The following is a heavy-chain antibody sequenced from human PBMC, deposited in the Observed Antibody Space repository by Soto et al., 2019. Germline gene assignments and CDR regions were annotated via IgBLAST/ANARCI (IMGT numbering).Heavy chain of an antibody. CDR1: GYTFTNYD. Sequence: ASVKVAFKAAGYTFTNYDCSWVRQAPGQGLEWMGWISAYNDNTNYAQKFQGRVTMTTDTSTSTAYMELRSLKSDDTAVYYCARDKSLARQVATDHRGQGTLVTVSS. J-gene: IGHJ4*02. CDR3: ARDKSLARQVATDH. V-gene: IGHV1-18*01. CDR2: ISAYNDNT. D-gene: IGHD2-21*01.